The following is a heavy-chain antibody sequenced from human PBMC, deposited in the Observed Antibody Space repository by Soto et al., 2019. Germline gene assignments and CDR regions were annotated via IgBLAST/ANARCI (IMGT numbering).Heavy chain of an antibody. J-gene: IGHJ5*02. V-gene: IGHV4-31*03. CDR1: GGSINSDRYY. CDR2: IYYSGST. CDR3: AREGAARFDP. Sequence: KPSETLSLTCTVSGGSINSDRYYWIWIRQHPGKHLEWIGYIYYSGSTYYNPSLKSRITISVDTSMNHFSLKLTSVTAADTAIYYCAREGAARFDPWGQGTLVTVSS. D-gene: IGHD6-6*01.